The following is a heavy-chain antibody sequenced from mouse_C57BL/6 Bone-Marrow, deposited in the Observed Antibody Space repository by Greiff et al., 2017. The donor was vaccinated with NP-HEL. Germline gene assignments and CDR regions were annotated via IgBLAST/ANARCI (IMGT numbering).Heavy chain of an antibody. J-gene: IGHJ1*03. CDR1: GYTFTSYW. CDR3: ASSRGWLLLNWYFDV. V-gene: IGHV1-53*01. CDR2: INPSNGGT. Sequence: QVQLQQSGTELVKPGASVKLSCKASGYTFTSYWMHWVKQRPGQGLEWIGNINPSNGGTNYNEKFKSKATLTVDKSSSTAYMQLSSLTSEDSAVYYCASSRGWLLLNWYFDVWGTGTTVTVSS. D-gene: IGHD2-3*01.